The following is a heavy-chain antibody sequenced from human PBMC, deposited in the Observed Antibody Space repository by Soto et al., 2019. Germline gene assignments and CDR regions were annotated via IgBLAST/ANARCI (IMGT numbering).Heavy chain of an antibody. CDR3: ARAWLRPDYYDSSGYYHFDY. J-gene: IGHJ4*02. Sequence: ASVKVSCKASGYTFTSYAMHWVRQAPGQRLEWMGWINAGNGNTKYSQKFQGRVTITRDTSASTAYMELSSLRSEDTAVYYCARAWLRPDYYDSSGYYHFDYWGQGTLVTVSS. V-gene: IGHV1-3*01. CDR2: INAGNGNT. D-gene: IGHD3-22*01. CDR1: GYTFTSYA.